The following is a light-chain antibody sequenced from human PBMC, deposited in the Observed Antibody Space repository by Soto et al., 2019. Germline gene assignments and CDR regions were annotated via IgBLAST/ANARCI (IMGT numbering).Light chain of an antibody. CDR3: QQRSNWRGFT. CDR1: QSVSSY. CDR2: DAS. V-gene: IGKV3-11*01. J-gene: IGKJ3*01. Sequence: EIVLTQSPATLSLSPGERATLSCRASQSVSSYLAWYQQKPGQAPRLLIYDASNRATGIPARFGGSGSGTDFTLTISGLEPEAFAVYYCQQRSNWRGFTFGPGTKVDIK.